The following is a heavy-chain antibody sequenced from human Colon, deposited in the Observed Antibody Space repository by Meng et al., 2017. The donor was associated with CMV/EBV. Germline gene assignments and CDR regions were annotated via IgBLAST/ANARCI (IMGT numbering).Heavy chain of an antibody. CDR1: GFTFSNYG. J-gene: IGHJ6*02. CDR2: IRYDSTIK. D-gene: IGHD2-2*01. CDR3: AKENCGSTSCYLGPTYYYYGMDV. Sequence: GGSLRLSCAASGFTFSNYGMHWVRQAPFKGLEWVAFIRYDSTIKYYAESVKGRFTVSRDNYKNTVHLQMNSLRPDDTAVYYCAKENCGSTSCYLGPTYYYYGMDVWGPGTTVTVSS. V-gene: IGHV3-30*02.